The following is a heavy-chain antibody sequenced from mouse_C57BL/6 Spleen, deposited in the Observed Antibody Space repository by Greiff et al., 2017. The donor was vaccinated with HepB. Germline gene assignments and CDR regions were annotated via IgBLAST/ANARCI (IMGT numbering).Heavy chain of an antibody. J-gene: IGHJ2*01. D-gene: IGHD4-1*01. Sequence: QVQLQQPGAELVKPGASVKLSCKASGYTFTSYWMHWVKQRPGQGLEWIGMIHPNSGSTNYNEKFKSKATLTVDKSSSTAYMQLSSLTSEDSAVYYCARGWEERYYFDYWGQGTTLTVSS. CDR2: IHPNSGST. CDR1: GYTFTSYW. V-gene: IGHV1-64*01. CDR3: ARGWEERYYFDY.